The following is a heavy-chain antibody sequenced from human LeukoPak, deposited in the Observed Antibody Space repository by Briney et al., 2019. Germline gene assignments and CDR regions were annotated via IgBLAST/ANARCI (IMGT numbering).Heavy chain of an antibody. CDR1: GFTFSSYG. Sequence: GGSLRLSCAASGFTFSSYGMHWVRQAPGEGLEWVAFIRYDGSNKYYADSVKGRFTISRDNSKNTLYLQMNSLRAEDTAVYYCARDHVGEDSGAFDIWGQGTMVTVSS. J-gene: IGHJ3*02. V-gene: IGHV3-30*02. D-gene: IGHD3-10*01. CDR3: ARDHVGEDSGAFDI. CDR2: IRYDGSNK.